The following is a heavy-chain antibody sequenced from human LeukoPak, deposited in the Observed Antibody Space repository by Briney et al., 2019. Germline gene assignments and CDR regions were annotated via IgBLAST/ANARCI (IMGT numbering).Heavy chain of an antibody. V-gene: IGHV3-48*02. J-gene: IGHJ4*02. CDR3: ARLSYDYGTHFDY. CDR1: GFTFSSYA. Sequence: GGSLRLSCAASGFTFSSYAMSWVRQAPGKGLELVSYISSSSSTIYYADSVKGRFTISRDNAKNSLYLQMNSLRDEDTAVYYCARLSYDYGTHFDYWGQGTLVTVSS. D-gene: IGHD5-12*01. CDR2: ISSSSSTI.